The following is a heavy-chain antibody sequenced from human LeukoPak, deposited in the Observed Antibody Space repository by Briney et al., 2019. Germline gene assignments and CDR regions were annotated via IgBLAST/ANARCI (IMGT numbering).Heavy chain of an antibody. CDR1: GYTFTGYY. V-gene: IGHV1-2*04. CDR3: ARDGYYDFWSGYSNWFDP. J-gene: IGHJ5*02. D-gene: IGHD3-3*01. Sequence: ASVKVSCKASGYTFTGYYMHWVRQAPGQGLEWMGWINPNSGGTNYAQKFQGWVTMTRDTSTSTVYMELSSLRSEDTAVYYCARDGYYDFWSGYSNWFDPWGQGTLVTVSS. CDR2: INPNSGGT.